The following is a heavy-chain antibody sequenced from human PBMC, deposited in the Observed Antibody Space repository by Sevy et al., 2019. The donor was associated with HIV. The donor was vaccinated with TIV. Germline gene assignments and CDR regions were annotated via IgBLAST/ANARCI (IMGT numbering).Heavy chain of an antibody. CDR3: AREGQQLREALDY. D-gene: IGHD6-13*01. CDR1: GYTFTSYY. Sequence: ASVKVSCKASGYTFTSYYMHWVRQAPGHGLEWMGIINSSSGSTTSARKFQGRVTKTRDTSTNTVYMELNSLRSEDTAVYYCAREGQQLREALDYWGQGTLVTVSS. J-gene: IGHJ4*02. V-gene: IGHV1-46*01. CDR2: INSSSGST.